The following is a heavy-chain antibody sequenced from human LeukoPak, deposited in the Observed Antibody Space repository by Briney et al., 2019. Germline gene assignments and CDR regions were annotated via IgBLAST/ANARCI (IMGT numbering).Heavy chain of an antibody. CDR2: IIPMFGTA. J-gene: IGHJ4*02. CDR3: VRDMGGHDFYFNY. D-gene: IGHD5-12*01. Sequence: SVKVSCKASGGTFSIYAISWVRQAPGQGLEWMGGIIPMFGTANYAQKFHGRVTITADESTSTAYMELSSLRSEDTAVYYCVRDMGGHDFYFNYWGQGTLVTVSS. V-gene: IGHV1-69*13. CDR1: GGTFSIYA.